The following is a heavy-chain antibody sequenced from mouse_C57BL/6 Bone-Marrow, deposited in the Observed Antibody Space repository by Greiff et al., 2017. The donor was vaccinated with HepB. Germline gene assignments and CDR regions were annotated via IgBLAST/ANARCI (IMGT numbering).Heavy chain of an antibody. CDR1: GYTFTDYY. CDR2: IYPGSGNT. Sequence: VQLQQSGPELVKPGASVKISCKASGYTFTDYYINWVKQRPGQGLEWIGWIYPGSGNTKYNEKFKGKATLTVDTSSSTAYMQLSSLTSEDSAVYFCARGGPFITTVVAEYYFDYWGQGTTLTVSS. V-gene: IGHV1-84*01. J-gene: IGHJ2*01. D-gene: IGHD1-1*01. CDR3: ARGGPFITTVVAEYYFDY.